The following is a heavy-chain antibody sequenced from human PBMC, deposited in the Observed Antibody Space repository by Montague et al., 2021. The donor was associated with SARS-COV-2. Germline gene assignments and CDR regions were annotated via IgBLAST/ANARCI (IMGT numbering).Heavy chain of an antibody. Sequence: SETLSLTCTVSGGSISPYYWSWIRQSPGKGLECIGYTSYSGSTDYNPSLKSRVTISIDTSKNQFSLKLSSVTAADTAVYYCARGLSSSWSYWFDPWGQGTLVTVSS. CDR3: ARGLSSSWSYWFDP. V-gene: IGHV4-59*08. D-gene: IGHD6-13*01. CDR1: GGSISPYY. J-gene: IGHJ5*02. CDR2: TSYSGST.